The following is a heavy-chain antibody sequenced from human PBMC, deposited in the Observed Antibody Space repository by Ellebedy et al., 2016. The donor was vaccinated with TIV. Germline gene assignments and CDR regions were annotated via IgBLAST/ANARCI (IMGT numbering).Heavy chain of an antibody. CDR2: IKQDGSEK. Sequence: GGSLRLSCAASGFTFSSYWMSWVRQAPGKGLEWVANIKQDGSEKYYVDSVKGRFTISRDNAKNSLYLQMNSLRAEDTAVYYCARGKSYGSGSVSDNDAFDIWGQGTMVTVSS. CDR3: ARGKSYGSGSVSDNDAFDI. D-gene: IGHD3-10*01. CDR1: GFTFSSYW. V-gene: IGHV3-7*03. J-gene: IGHJ3*02.